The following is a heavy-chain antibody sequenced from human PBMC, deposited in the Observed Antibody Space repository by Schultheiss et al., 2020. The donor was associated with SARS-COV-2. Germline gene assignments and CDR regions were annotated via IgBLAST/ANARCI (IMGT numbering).Heavy chain of an antibody. CDR2: IKSKTDGGTT. CDR1: GFIFSNAW. J-gene: IGHJ4*02. CDR3: ATRPPPASAWYYSDY. D-gene: IGHD2-2*01. Sequence: GESLKISCAASGFIFSNAWMNWVRQAPGKGLEWVGRIKSKTDGGTTDYAAPVKGRFTISRDDSKNTLYLQMDSLKTEDTAVYYCATRPPPASAWYYSDYWGQGTLVTVSS. V-gene: IGHV3-15*07.